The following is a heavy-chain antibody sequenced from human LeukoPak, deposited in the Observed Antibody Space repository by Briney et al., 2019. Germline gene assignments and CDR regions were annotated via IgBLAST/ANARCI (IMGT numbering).Heavy chain of an antibody. Sequence: PGGSLRLSCAASGFTFDDYAMYWVRQAPGKGLECVSLISGDGDSTYYADSVKGRFTISRDNNKNSLYLQMHSLTTEDTALYYCAKDDTLSGSYSPPLDVWGQGTTATVSS. CDR2: ISGDGDST. V-gene: IGHV3-43*02. D-gene: IGHD1-26*01. CDR1: GFTFDDYA. J-gene: IGHJ6*02. CDR3: AKDDTLSGSYSPPLDV.